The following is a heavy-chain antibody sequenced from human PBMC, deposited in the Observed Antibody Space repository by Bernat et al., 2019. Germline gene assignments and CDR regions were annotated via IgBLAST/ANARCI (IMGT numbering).Heavy chain of an antibody. V-gene: IGHV3-53*02. J-gene: IGHJ4*02. D-gene: IGHD6-19*01. Sequence: EVKLVETGGGLIQPGGSLRLSCAASGFTVSSNYMSWVRQAPGKGLEWVSSMSSGGSNTYYADSVKGRFTISRDNSKNLLYLEMNSLRAEDTAVYYCAKDYSSAWIYYFDYWGQGTLVTVSS. CDR1: GFTVSSNY. CDR3: AKDYSSAWIYYFDY. CDR2: MSSGGSNT.